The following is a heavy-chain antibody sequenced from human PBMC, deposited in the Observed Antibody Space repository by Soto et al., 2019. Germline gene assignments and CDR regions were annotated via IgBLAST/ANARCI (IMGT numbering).Heavy chain of an antibody. CDR2: INPSGGST. V-gene: IGHV1-46*01. Sequence: ASVKVSCKASGYTFTNYYMHWVRQAPGQGLEWMGVINPSGGSTSSAQKFQDRVTLSGDTSTGTVYMDLSSLRSEDTAVYYCTRGARIQTWNDYYYYFGLAVWGQGTTVTVSS. J-gene: IGHJ6*02. CDR1: GYTFTNYY. CDR3: TRGARIQTWNDYYYYFGLAV. D-gene: IGHD1-1*01.